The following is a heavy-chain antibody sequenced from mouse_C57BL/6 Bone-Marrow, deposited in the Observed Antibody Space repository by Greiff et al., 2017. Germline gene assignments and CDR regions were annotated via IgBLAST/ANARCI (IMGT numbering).Heavy chain of an antibody. D-gene: IGHD2-4*01. V-gene: IGHV1-15*01. J-gene: IGHJ4*01. CDR3: RQYDYDDYYARDY. CDR2: IDPETGGT. CDR1: GYTFTDYE. Sequence: QVQLQQSGAELVRPGASVTLSCKASGYTFTDYEMHWVKQTPVHGLEWIGAIDPETGGTAYNQKFKGKAILTADKSSSTAYMELRSLTSEDSAVYYCRQYDYDDYYARDYWGQGTSLTVSS.